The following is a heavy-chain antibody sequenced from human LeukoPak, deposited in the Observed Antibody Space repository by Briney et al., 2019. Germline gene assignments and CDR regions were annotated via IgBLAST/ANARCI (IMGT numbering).Heavy chain of an antibody. D-gene: IGHD3-9*01. CDR1: GGSISSGGYY. Sequence: PSETLSLTCTVSGGSISSGGYYWSWIRQHPGKGLEWIGYIYYSGSTYYNPSLKSRVTISVDTSKNQFSLKLSSVTAADTAVYYCATQLRDFDGLSRGLVDWGQGTLVTVSA. J-gene: IGHJ4*02. CDR3: ATQLRDFDGLSRGLVD. V-gene: IGHV4-31*03. CDR2: IYYSGST.